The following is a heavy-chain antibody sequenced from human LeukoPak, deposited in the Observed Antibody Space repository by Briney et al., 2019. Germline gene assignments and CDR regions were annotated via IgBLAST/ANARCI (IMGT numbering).Heavy chain of an antibody. CDR1: GFTFSNYY. V-gene: IGHV3-30*02. Sequence: QPGGSQRLSCAASGFTFSNYYMHWVRQAPGKGLEWVAYIKSDGTDKNYADSVKGRFTISRDNSKNTLYLQMNSLRAEDTAVYYCAKAFHRGSGWSYYYYGMDVWGQGTTVTVSS. CDR2: IKSDGTDK. D-gene: IGHD6-19*01. J-gene: IGHJ6*02. CDR3: AKAFHRGSGWSYYYYGMDV.